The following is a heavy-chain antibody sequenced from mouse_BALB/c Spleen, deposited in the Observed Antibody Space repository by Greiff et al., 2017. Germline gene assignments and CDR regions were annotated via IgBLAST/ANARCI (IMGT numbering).Heavy chain of an antibody. CDR2: IYPGNVNT. V-gene: IGHV1S56*01. CDR3: ARLIDTTVKYYAMDY. D-gene: IGHD1-1*01. CDR1: GYTFTSYY. Sequence: VQLQQSGPELVKPGASVRISCKASGYTFTSYYIHWVKQRPGQGLEWIGWIYPGNVNTKYNEKFKGKATLTADKSSSTAYMQLSSLTSEDSAVYFCARLIDTTVKYYAMDYWGQGTSVTVSS. J-gene: IGHJ4*01.